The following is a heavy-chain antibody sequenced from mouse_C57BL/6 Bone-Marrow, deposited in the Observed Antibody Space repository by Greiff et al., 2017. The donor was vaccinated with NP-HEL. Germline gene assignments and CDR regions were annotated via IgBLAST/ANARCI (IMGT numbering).Heavy chain of an antibody. J-gene: IGHJ1*03. V-gene: IGHV1-81*01. CDR1: GYTFTSYG. Sequence: QVQLQQSGAELARPGASVKLSCKASGYTFTSYGISWVKQRTGQGLEWIGEIYPRSGNTYYNEKFKGKATLTADKSSSTAYMELRSLTSEDSAVYFCARKGFITTVVRYFDVWGTGTTVTVSS. D-gene: IGHD1-1*01. CDR2: IYPRSGNT. CDR3: ARKGFITTVVRYFDV.